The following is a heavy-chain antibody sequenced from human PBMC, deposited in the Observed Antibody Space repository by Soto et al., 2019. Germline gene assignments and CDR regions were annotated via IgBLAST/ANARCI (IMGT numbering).Heavy chain of an antibody. D-gene: IGHD3-3*01. CDR1: GGSISSGDYY. Sequence: QVQLQESGPGLVKPSQTLSLTCTVSGGSISSGDYYWSWIRQPPGKGLEWIGYIYYSGSTYYNPSLKSRVTISVDTSKNQFSLKLSSVTAADTAVYYCARGQLGTQVLGWSGKEVYNWFDPWGQGTLVTVSS. CDR3: ARGQLGTQVLGWSGKEVYNWFDP. J-gene: IGHJ5*02. V-gene: IGHV4-30-4*01. CDR2: IYYSGST.